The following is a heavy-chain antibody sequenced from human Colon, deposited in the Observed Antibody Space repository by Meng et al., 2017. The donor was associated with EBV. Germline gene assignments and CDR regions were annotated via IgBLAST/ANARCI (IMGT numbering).Heavy chain of an antibody. CDR3: ARVGAYCGGDCYHPR. CDR1: GASLSSRNW. D-gene: IGHD2-21*02. CDR2: IYHSGST. Sequence: QAQRQESGPGLVKPWGALSLTWAVSGASLSSRNWWSWVRQPPGKGLEWIGEIYHSGSTNYNPSLKSRVTISVDESKNQFSLRLSSVTAADTAVYYCARVGAYCGGDCYHPRWGQGTLVTVSS. V-gene: IGHV4-4*02. J-gene: IGHJ4*02.